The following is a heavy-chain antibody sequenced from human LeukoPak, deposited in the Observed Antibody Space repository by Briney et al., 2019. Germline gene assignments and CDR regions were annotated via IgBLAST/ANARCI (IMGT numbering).Heavy chain of an antibody. CDR1: GYSFTNYW. CDR3: ATRDGSGSYYNPDYFDY. D-gene: IGHD3-10*01. Sequence: GESLKISCKGSGYSFTNYWIGWVRQMPGKGLEWMGIIYPGDSDTRYSPPFQGQVTISADKSISTAYVQWSSLKASDTAMYYCATRDGSGSYYNPDYFDYWGQGTLVTVSS. J-gene: IGHJ4*02. CDR2: IYPGDSDT. V-gene: IGHV5-51*01.